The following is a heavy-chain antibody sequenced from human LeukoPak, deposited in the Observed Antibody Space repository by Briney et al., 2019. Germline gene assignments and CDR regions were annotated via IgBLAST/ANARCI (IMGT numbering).Heavy chain of an antibody. CDR1: GFTFSSYE. V-gene: IGHV3-48*03. CDR2: ISSSGTTI. CDR3: ARAGPFAFDY. Sequence: GGSLRLSCAASGFTFSSYEMNWVRQAPGKGLEWVSSISSSGTTIYYADSVKGRFTISRDNAKNSLYLQMNGLRAEDTAVYYCARAGPFAFDYWGQGTLVTVSS. D-gene: IGHD2-21*01. J-gene: IGHJ4*02.